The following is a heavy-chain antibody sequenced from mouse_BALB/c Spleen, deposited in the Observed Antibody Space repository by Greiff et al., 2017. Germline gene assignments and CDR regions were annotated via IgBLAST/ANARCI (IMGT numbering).Heavy chain of an antibody. J-gene: IGHJ3*02. V-gene: IGHV7-3*02. Sequence: EVKLVESGGGLVQPGGSLRLSCATSGFTFTDYYMSWVRQPPGKALEWLGFIRNKANGYTTEYSASVKGRFTISRDNSQSILYLQMNTLRAEDSATYYCARDMARWGQGTLVTVSA. CDR2: IRNKANGYTT. CDR1: GFTFTDYY. CDR3: ARDMAR.